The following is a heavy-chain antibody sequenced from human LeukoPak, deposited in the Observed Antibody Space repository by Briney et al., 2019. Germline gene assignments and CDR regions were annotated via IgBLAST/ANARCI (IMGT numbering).Heavy chain of an antibody. Sequence: SGTLSLTCAVSGGSISSSNWWSWVRQPPGKGLEWIGEIYHSGSTNYNPSLKSRVTISVDKSKNQFSLKLSSVTAADTAVYYCARGVTAAGTYSWFDPWGQGTLVTVPS. CDR3: ARGVTAAGTYSWFDP. J-gene: IGHJ5*02. D-gene: IGHD6-13*01. CDR1: GGSISSSNW. V-gene: IGHV4-4*02. CDR2: IYHSGST.